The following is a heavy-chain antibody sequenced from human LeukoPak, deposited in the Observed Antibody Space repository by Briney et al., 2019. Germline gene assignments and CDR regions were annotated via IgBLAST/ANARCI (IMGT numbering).Heavy chain of an antibody. CDR2: FSVSSGNT. Sequence: GGSLRLSCAASGFTFSSYAMSWVRLAPGKGLEWVSTFSVSSGNTYYADSVRGRFTISRDTSKNTLYLQMSSLRAEDTAVYYCAKHGTYYDFWSGQYHFDYWGQGTLVTVSS. CDR3: AKHGTYYDFWSGQYHFDY. CDR1: GFTFSSYA. D-gene: IGHD3-3*01. V-gene: IGHV3-23*01. J-gene: IGHJ4*02.